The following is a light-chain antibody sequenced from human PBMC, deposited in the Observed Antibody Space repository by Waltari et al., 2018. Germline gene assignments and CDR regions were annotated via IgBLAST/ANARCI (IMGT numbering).Light chain of an antibody. Sequence: QSALTQPPSASGTPGQTVTIFCSGGNSNIGSNVVNWYQQVPGTAPKLLLYSSTYRPSGVPDRFSGSKSGTSASLAISGLQSDDEGDYYCATWDDRLTGVVFGGGTKVTVL. CDR1: NSNIGSNV. J-gene: IGLJ2*01. CDR2: SST. CDR3: ATWDDRLTGVV. V-gene: IGLV1-44*01.